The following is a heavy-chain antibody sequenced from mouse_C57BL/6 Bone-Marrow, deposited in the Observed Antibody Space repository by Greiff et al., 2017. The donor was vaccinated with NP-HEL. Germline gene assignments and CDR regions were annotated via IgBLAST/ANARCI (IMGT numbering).Heavy chain of an antibody. V-gene: IGHV7-3*01. J-gene: IGHJ4*01. CDR1: GFTFTDYY. Sequence: EVKVVESGGGLVQPGGSLSLSCAASGFTFTDYYMSWVRQPPGKALEWLGFIRNKANGYTTEYSASVKGRFTISRDNYQSILYLQMNALRAEDSATYYCARHDGSSYYYAMDYWGQGTSVTVSS. CDR3: ARHDGSSYYYAMDY. CDR2: IRNKANGYTT. D-gene: IGHD1-1*01.